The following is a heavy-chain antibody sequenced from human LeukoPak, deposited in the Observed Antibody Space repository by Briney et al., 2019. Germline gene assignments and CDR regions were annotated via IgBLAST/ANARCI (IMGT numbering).Heavy chain of an antibody. V-gene: IGHV3-74*01. J-gene: IGHJ6*02. CDR2: ISTDGSST. D-gene: IGHD2/OR15-2a*01. Sequence: GGSLRLSCAASGFIFSDNYMSWVRQAPGKGLVWVSRISTDGSSTTYADSVKGRFTISRDNGRNTLYLQMYSLRAEDTAVYYCASYLTSIPSGMDVWGQGTTVTVSS. CDR3: ASYLTSIPSGMDV. CDR1: GFIFSDNY.